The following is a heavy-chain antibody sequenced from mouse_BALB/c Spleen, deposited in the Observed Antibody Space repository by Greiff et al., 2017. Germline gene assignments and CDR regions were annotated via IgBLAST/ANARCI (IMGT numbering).Heavy chain of an antibody. CDR3: ARDRDYYGSSY. J-gene: IGHJ3*01. CDR1: GFSLTSYG. V-gene: IGHV2-9*02. Sequence: VKVVESGPGLVAPSQSLSITCTVSGFSLTSYGVHWVRQPPGKGLEWLGVIWAGGSTNYNSALMSRLSISKDNSKSQVFLKMNSLQTDDTAMYYCARDRDYYGSSYWGQGTLVTVSA. CDR2: IWAGGST. D-gene: IGHD1-1*01.